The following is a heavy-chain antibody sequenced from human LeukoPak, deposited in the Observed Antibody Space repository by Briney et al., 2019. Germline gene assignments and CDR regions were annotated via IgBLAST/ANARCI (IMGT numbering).Heavy chain of an antibody. J-gene: IGHJ6*03. CDR3: ASYPYYYYYMDV. Sequence: SETLSLTCTVSGGSISSYYWSWIRQPPGKGLEWIGSIYYSGSTYYNPSLKSRVTISVDTSKNQFSLKLNSVTAADTAVYYCASYPYYYYYMDVWGKGTTVTISS. D-gene: IGHD3-16*02. V-gene: IGHV4-59*05. CDR2: IYYSGST. CDR1: GGSISSYY.